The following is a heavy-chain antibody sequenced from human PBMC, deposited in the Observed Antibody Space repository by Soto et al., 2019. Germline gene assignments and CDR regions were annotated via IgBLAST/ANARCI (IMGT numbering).Heavy chain of an antibody. CDR3: AGDLRIAIFRLYSYYGMDV. CDR2: INPSGGST. D-gene: IGHD3-3*01. CDR1: GYTFTSYY. V-gene: IGHV1-46*01. Sequence: ASVKVSCKASGYTFTSYYMHWVRQAPGQGLEWMGIINPSGGSTSYAQKFQGRVTMTRDTSTSTVYMELSSLRSEDTAVYYCAGDLRIAIFRLYSYYGMDVWGQGTTVTV. J-gene: IGHJ6*02.